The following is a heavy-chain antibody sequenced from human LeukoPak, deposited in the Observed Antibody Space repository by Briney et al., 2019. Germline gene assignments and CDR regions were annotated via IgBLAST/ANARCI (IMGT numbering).Heavy chain of an antibody. J-gene: IGHJ4*02. V-gene: IGHV1-69*06. CDR1: GGTFSSYA. CDR3: ARVGDVEMATITHDY. Sequence: SVKVSCKASGGTFSSYAISWVRQAPGQGLEWMGGIIPIFGTANYAQKFQGRVTITADKSTSTAYMEQSSLRSEDTAVYYCARVGDVEMATITHDYWGQGTLVTVSS. CDR2: IIPIFGTA. D-gene: IGHD5-24*01.